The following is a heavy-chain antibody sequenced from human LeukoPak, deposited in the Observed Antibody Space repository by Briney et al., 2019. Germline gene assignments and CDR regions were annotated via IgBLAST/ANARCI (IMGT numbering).Heavy chain of an antibody. CDR3: AKLPEEHLNLDY. Sequence: GGSLRLSCAASGFTFSSYATSRVRQAPRKGLEWVSVISDSGDTTFYGDSVKGRFSISRDNSKNTLYLQVNSLRVEDTAVYYCAKLPEEHLNLDYWGQGTLVTVSS. CDR1: GFTFSSYA. V-gene: IGHV3-23*01. J-gene: IGHJ4*02. D-gene: IGHD1-14*01. CDR2: ISDSGDTT.